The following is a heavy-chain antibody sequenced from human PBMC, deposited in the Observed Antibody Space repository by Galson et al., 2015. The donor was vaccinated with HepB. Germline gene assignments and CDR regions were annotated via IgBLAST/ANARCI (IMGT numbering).Heavy chain of an antibody. D-gene: IGHD3-10*01. CDR1: GFTFGSYW. CDR3: ARGRRVRAKAHDAFDI. J-gene: IGHJ3*02. Sequence: SLRLSCAASGFTFGSYWMHWVRQAPGKGLVWVSRINSDGSSTSYADSVKGRFTISRDNAKNTLYLQMNSLRAEDTAVYYCARGRRVRAKAHDAFDIWGQGTMVTVSS. V-gene: IGHV3-74*01. CDR2: INSDGSST.